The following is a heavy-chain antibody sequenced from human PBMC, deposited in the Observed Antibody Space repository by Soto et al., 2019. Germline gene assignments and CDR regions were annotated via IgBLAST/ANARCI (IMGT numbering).Heavy chain of an antibody. CDR2: IFHDGNT. Sequence: QVHLRESGPGLVKPSETLSLTCAVSGASIGSGGWWSWVRQPPGKGLEWIAEIFHDGNTNYSPSLKSRVTISVDKSQNQFSLNVYSVTAADTAVYYCARHEGWTGPDQWGQGTLVTVSS. V-gene: IGHV4-4*02. J-gene: IGHJ5*02. CDR3: ARHEGWTGPDQ. D-gene: IGHD2-8*02. CDR1: GASIGSGGW.